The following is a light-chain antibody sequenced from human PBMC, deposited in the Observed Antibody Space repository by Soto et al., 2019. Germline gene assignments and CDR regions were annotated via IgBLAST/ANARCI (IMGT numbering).Light chain of an antibody. CDR1: SDDVGAYDF. J-gene: IGLJ1*01. CDR3: SSFTGGSTSYV. CDR2: DVS. Sequence: QSALTQPASVSGSPGQSIAISCTGTSDDVGAYDFVSWHQQHPGKAPKLMIYDVSRRPSGVSDRFSGSKSGNTASLIISGLQAEDEADYYCSSFTGGSTSYVFGTGTKVTVL. V-gene: IGLV2-14*01.